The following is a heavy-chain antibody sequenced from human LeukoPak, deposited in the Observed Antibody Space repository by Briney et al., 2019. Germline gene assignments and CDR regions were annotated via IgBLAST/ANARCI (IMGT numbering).Heavy chain of an antibody. CDR2: ISGGGGGT. D-gene: IGHD1-26*01. CDR3: GKLFYSSGMYHFDH. J-gene: IGHJ4*02. V-gene: IGHV3-23*01. CDR1: GFTVSSSA. Sequence: GGSLSLSCSTSGFTVSSSAMGWVSQPPGKGLGWVSTISGGGGGTYYADSLKGRLTISRNNSNNTLYLQINSLRAEDTAVFYCGKLFYSSGMYHFDHGGRETRVSVS.